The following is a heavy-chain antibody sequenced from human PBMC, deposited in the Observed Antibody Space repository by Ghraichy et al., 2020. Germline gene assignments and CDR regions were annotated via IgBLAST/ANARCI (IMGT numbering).Heavy chain of an antibody. CDR2: ISSSGSTI. Sequence: GGSLRLSCAASGFTFSSYEMNWVRQAPGKGLEWVSYISSSGSTIYYADSVKGRFTISRDNAKNSLYLQMNSLRAEDTAVYYCARTLIGLWFREIAYDYWGQGTLVTVSS. J-gene: IGHJ4*02. CDR1: GFTFSSYE. D-gene: IGHD3-10*01. CDR3: ARTLIGLWFREIAYDY. V-gene: IGHV3-48*03.